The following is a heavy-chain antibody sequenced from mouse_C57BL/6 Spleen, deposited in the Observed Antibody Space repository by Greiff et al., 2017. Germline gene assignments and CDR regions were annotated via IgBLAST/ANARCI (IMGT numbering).Heavy chain of an antibody. Sequence: VKVVESGPELVKPGASVKISCKASGYAFSSSWMNWVKQRPGKGLEWIGRIYPGDGDTNYNGKFKGKATLTADKSSSTAYMQLSSLTSEDSAVYFCARGNYYGSSYDYFDYWGQGTTLTVSS. D-gene: IGHD1-1*01. CDR1: GYAFSSSW. V-gene: IGHV1-82*01. CDR2: IYPGDGDT. J-gene: IGHJ2*01. CDR3: ARGNYYGSSYDYFDY.